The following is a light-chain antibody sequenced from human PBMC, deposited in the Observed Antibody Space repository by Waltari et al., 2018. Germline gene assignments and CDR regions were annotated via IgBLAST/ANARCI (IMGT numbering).Light chain of an antibody. V-gene: IGKV3-20*01. Sequence: EIVLTQSPATLSSSRGESATLSCRASHSISNNFLAWYQQRPGQSPRLLLYSISNRAPGISDRFWGSGSGTDFTLTISRLEPEDFAVYYCQQYGDSPITFGQGTRLDI. CDR1: HSISNNF. CDR2: SIS. J-gene: IGKJ5*01. CDR3: QQYGDSPIT.